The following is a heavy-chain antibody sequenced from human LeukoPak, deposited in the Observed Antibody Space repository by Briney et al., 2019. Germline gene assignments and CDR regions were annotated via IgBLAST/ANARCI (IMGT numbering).Heavy chain of an antibody. V-gene: IGHV3-23*01. CDR2: ISGSGGST. Sequence: GGSLRLSCVASGFTFSSYAMSWIRQAPGKGLEWVSAISGSGGSTYYADSVKGRFTISRDNSKNTLYLQMNSLRAEDTAVYYCAKDFYDYVWGSLEYWGQGTLVTVSS. D-gene: IGHD3-16*01. CDR3: AKDFYDYVWGSLEY. CDR1: GFTFSSYA. J-gene: IGHJ4*02.